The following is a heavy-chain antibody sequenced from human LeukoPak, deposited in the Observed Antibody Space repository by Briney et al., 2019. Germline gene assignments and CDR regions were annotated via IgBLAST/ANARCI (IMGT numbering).Heavy chain of an antibody. D-gene: IGHD6-13*01. J-gene: IGHJ4*02. CDR1: GFTFSSYA. V-gene: IGHV3-23*01. Sequence: GGSLRLSCAASGFTFSSYAMSWVRQAPGKGLEWVSAISGSGGSTYYADSVKGRFTISRDNSKNTLYLQMNSLRAEDTAVYYCAKASSAGDSSSWNYWGQGTLVTVSS. CDR2: ISGSGGST. CDR3: AKASSAGDSSSWNY.